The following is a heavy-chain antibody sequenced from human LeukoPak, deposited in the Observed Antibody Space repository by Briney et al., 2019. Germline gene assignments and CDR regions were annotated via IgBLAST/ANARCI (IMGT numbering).Heavy chain of an antibody. CDR2: IIPILGIA. D-gene: IGHD2-8*01. J-gene: IGHJ4*02. CDR3: ASGLGTYCTNGVCSKLPYFDY. Sequence: SVKVSCKASGGTFSSYTISWVRQAPGQGLEWMGRIIPILGIANYAQKFQGRVTITAVKSTSTAYMELSSLRSEDTAVYYCASGLGTYCTNGVCSKLPYFDYWGQGTLVTVSS. CDR1: GGTFSSYT. V-gene: IGHV1-69*02.